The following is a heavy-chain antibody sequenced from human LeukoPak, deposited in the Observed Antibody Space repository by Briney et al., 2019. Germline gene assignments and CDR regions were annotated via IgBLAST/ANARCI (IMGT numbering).Heavy chain of an antibody. Sequence: ASVKVSCKASGYTFTSYGISWVRQAPGQGLEWMGWISAYNGNTNYAQKLQGRVTMTTDTSTSTAYMELRSLRSDDTAVYYSARGVGETYYYDSSGYLDYWGQGTLVTVSS. J-gene: IGHJ4*02. CDR1: GYTFTSYG. CDR3: ARGVGETYYYDSSGYLDY. D-gene: IGHD3-22*01. V-gene: IGHV1-18*01. CDR2: ISAYNGNT.